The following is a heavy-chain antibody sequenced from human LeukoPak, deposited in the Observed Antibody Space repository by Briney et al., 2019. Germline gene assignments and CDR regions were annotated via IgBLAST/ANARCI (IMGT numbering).Heavy chain of an antibody. D-gene: IGHD2-15*01. CDR1: GASISSNNW. CDR2: MYHTGTT. J-gene: IGHJ4*02. Sequence: SGTLSLTCAVSGASISSNNWWNWVRQSPGKGLEWIGEMYHTGTTNYNASLRSLVTVSVDKSKNQFSLKLTSVTAADTAVYYCARRYCSGGTCYPFDYWGQGTQVTVSS. CDR3: ARRYCSGGTCYPFDY. V-gene: IGHV4-4*02.